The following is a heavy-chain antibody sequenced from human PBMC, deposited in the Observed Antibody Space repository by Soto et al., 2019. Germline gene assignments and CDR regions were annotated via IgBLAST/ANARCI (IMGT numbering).Heavy chain of an antibody. V-gene: IGHV1-69*01. D-gene: IGHD7-27*01. CDR1: GGNFITFA. CDR3: AKKLGIDPFGSYGLDV. J-gene: IGHJ6*02. Sequence: QVELVQSGAEVKKPGSSVKVSCKASGGNFITFAISWVRQAPGQGLEWMGEVIPISSTTKSAHKFKDRVTISADGSLSTVHMELRSLKSDDTAIYFCAKKLGIDPFGSYGLDVWGQGTRVTVSS. CDR2: VIPISSTT.